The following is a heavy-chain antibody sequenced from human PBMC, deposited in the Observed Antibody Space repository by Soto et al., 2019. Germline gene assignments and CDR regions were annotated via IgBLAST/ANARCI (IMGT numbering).Heavy chain of an antibody. J-gene: IGHJ5*02. CDR1: GGSISGYY. CDR3: ARAALGNWFDP. Sequence: HVQLQESGPGLVNPSETLSLTCTVSGGSISGYYWSWIRQLPGKGVEWLGFIYHSGTTNYNPSLKSRVTMSVDTSKNQFSLKLTSVTAADTAVYYCARAALGNWFDPWGQGTLVTVSS. D-gene: IGHD3-16*01. V-gene: IGHV4-59*01. CDR2: IYHSGTT.